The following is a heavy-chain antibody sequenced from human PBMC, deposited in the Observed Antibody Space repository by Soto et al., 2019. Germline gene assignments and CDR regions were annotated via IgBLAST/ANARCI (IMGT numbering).Heavy chain of an antibody. CDR1: GGSVSSGNYY. CDR3: ARVPGP. D-gene: IGHD7-27*01. J-gene: IGHJ5*02. V-gene: IGHV4-61*01. Sequence: SETLSLTCTVSGGSVSSGNYYWSWIRQPPGKGLEWIGYFYYTGSINYNPSLKSRVTISVDRSKNQFSLKLSSVTAADTAVYYCARVPGPWGQGTLVTVSS. CDR2: FYYTGSI.